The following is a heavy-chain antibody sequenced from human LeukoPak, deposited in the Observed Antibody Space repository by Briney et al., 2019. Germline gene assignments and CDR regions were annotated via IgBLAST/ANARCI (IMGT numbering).Heavy chain of an antibody. V-gene: IGHV1-69*13. Sequence: ASVKVSCKASGGTXSSYAISGVRQAPGQGLEWMGGIIPIFGTANYAQKFQGRVTITADESTSTAYMELSSLRSEDTAVYYCARDKGIVGATYYGMDVWGQGTTVTVSS. D-gene: IGHD1-26*01. CDR1: GGTXSSYA. CDR2: IIPIFGTA. CDR3: ARDKGIVGATYYGMDV. J-gene: IGHJ6*02.